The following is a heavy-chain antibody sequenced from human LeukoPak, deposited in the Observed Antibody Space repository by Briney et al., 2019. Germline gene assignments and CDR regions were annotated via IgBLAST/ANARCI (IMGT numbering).Heavy chain of an antibody. Sequence: HPGGSLRLSCAASRFTFSSYEMNWVRQAPGMGLEWVAVIWFHGGEIHYPDSVKGRFTISRDNSKNTLYLQMDNLRADDTAVYYCVRGSGGNGYGYWGDYWGQGTLVTVSS. CDR1: RFTFSSYE. V-gene: IGHV3-33*08. CDR2: IWFHGGEI. D-gene: IGHD2-15*01. CDR3: VRGSGGNGYGYWGDY. J-gene: IGHJ4*02.